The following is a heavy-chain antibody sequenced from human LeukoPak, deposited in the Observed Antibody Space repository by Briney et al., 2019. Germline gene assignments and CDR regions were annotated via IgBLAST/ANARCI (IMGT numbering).Heavy chain of an antibody. V-gene: IGHV4-59*01. CDR3: ARETSQKGAHYMDV. CDR1: GGSISSYY. CDR2: IYYSGST. Sequence: SETLSLTCTVSGGSISSYYWSWIRQPPRKGLEWIGYIYYSGSTNYNPSLKSRVTISVDTSKNQFSLELSSVTAADTAVYYCARETSQKGAHYMDVWGKGTTVTISS. D-gene: IGHD3-16*01. J-gene: IGHJ6*03.